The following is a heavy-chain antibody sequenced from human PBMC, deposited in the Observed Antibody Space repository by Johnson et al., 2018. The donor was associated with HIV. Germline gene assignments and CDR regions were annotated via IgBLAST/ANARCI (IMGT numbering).Heavy chain of an antibody. J-gene: IGHJ3*02. Sequence: GQLVESGGGLVQPGGSLRLSCAASGFTFSSYAMSWVRQAPGKGLEWVSAISGSGGSTYYADSVKGRFTISRDNAKNSLYLQMNSRRVGDTAVYYCARSPLYDTTVFDIWGQGTRVTVSS. V-gene: IGHV3-23*04. CDR3: ARSPLYDTTVFDI. CDR1: GFTFSSYA. CDR2: ISGSGGST. D-gene: IGHD4-11*01.